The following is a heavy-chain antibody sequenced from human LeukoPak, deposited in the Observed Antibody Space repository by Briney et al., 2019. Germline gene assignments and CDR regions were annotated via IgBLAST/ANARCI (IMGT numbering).Heavy chain of an antibody. J-gene: IGHJ3*02. V-gene: IGHV3-23*01. D-gene: IGHD1-26*01. Sequence: PGGSLRLSCAASGFTFSSYAMSWVRQAPAKGLEWISAISGSGGSTYYADSVKGRFTISRDNSKNTLHLQMNSLRAEDTAVYYCAKCITALLSPADAFDIWGQGTMVTVSS. CDR1: GFTFSSYA. CDR3: AKCITALLSPADAFDI. CDR2: ISGSGGST.